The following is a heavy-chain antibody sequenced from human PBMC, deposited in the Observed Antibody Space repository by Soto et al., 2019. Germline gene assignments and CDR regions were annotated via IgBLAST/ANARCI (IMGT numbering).Heavy chain of an antibody. D-gene: IGHD5-18*01. CDR3: ARDPRYRYGPPPRRAMDV. CDR1: GGTFSSYA. V-gene: IGHV1-69*01. J-gene: IGHJ6*02. Sequence: QVQLVQSGAEVKKPGSSVNVSCTTSGGTFSSYAINWVRQAPGQGLEGIGVIIPISDTLTYAQKFQGRDTLAADVSNSIAYLELSGLRSEDTALYCCARDPRYRYGPPPRRAMDVWGPGTTVHVSS. CDR2: IIPISDTL.